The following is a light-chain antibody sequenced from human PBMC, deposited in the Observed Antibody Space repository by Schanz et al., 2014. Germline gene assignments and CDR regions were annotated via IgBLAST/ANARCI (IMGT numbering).Light chain of an antibody. CDR3: CSYAGSYTGV. Sequence: QSALTQPRSVSGSPGQSVTISCTGTSSDVGAYNYVSWFQHHPGKAPKLIISDVNKRPSGVPGRFSGSKSDNTASLTISGLQADDEADYYCCSYAGSYTGVFGGGTKLTVL. CDR2: DVN. J-gene: IGLJ3*02. V-gene: IGLV2-11*01. CDR1: SSDVGAYNY.